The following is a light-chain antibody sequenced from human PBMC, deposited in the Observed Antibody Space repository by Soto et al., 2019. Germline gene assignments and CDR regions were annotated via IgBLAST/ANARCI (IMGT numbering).Light chain of an antibody. J-gene: IGKJ1*01. CDR1: QTISSW. CDR2: KAS. Sequence: DIQMTQASSTLSGSVGDRVTITWRASQTISSWLAWYQQKPGKAPKLLIYKASTLKSGVPSRFSGSGSGTEFTLTISSMQPDDFANYYCQHYNSYSEAFGQGTKVDIK. V-gene: IGKV1-5*03. CDR3: QHYNSYSEA.